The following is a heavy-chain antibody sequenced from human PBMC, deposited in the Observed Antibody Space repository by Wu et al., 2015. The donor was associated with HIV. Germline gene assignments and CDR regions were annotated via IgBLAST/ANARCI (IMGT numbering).Heavy chain of an antibody. J-gene: IGHJ4*02. CDR3: AKIHSSGWFYFDS. D-gene: IGHD6-19*01. V-gene: IGHV1-69*12. Sequence: QVQLVQSGAEVKEPGSSVKVSCKASGGTFVNSAFNWVRQAPGQGLEWMGGIIPIYRTANYVRKFQDRVTITADESTNTAYLELTNLRSDDTAVYFCAKIHSSGWFYFDSWGQGTLVAVSS. CDR2: IIPIYRTA. CDR1: GGTFVNSA.